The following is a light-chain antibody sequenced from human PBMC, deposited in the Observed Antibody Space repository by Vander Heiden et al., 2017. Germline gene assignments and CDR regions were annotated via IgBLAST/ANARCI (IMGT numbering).Light chain of an antibody. CDR3: AAGDDSRSGWV. V-gene: IGLV1-44*01. J-gene: IGLJ3*02. Sequence: QSVLTQSPSASGTPGPPVTISCSGSDSTIGSDTVPWYQQLPGTAPKLLIYHVKKRPSGVPDRFSASKSGTSASLGISGLKAEEEADYYCAAGDDSRSGWVFGGGTKLTV. CDR2: HVK. CDR1: DSTIGSDT.